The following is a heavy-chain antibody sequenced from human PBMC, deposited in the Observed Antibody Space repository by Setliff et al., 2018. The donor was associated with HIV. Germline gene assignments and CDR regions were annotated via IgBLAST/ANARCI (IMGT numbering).Heavy chain of an antibody. CDR1: GFTFNTYA. Sequence: GGSLRLSCAASGFTFNTYAMSWVRQAPGKGLEWVSVISGSGSGTFYADSVKGRFTISRDNSKNTLYLQMNELRVDDTAVYYCAKDGISGGSYPPYYFDYWGHGTLVTVSS. CDR3: AKDGISGGSYPPYYFDY. CDR2: ISGSGSGT. J-gene: IGHJ4*01. D-gene: IGHD6-19*01. V-gene: IGHV3-23*01.